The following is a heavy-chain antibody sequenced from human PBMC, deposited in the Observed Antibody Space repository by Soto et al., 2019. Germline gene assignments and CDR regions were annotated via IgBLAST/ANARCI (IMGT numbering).Heavy chain of an antibody. V-gene: IGHV4-39*01. J-gene: IGHJ2*01. D-gene: IGHD2-15*01. CDR3: ARQVPVARYEHCTGATCYSGYVDL. CDR1: GDSISSNNYF. CDR2: IYYSGST. Sequence: QLHLQESGPGLVKPSETLSLPCPVSGDSISSNNYFWGWVRQPPGKGRGWFGSIYYSGSTFYNPSLKSRVTISVDTSKTLFSLNLNSMTAADTAVYYCARQVPVARYEHCTGATCYSGYVDLWGRGTLVTVSS.